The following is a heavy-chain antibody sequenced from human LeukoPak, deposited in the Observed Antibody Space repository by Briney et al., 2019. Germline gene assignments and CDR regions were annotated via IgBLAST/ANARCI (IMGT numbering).Heavy chain of an antibody. J-gene: IGHJ5*02. CDR3: VRDLSGWSDP. Sequence: ASVKVSCKASGYTFTSYDINWVRQATGQGLEWMGWMNPNSGYTGCAQKFQGRVTMTRNTSISTAYLELSSLRSEDSGVYYCVRDLSGWSDPWGQGTLVTVSS. CDR2: MNPNSGYT. CDR1: GYTFTSYD. V-gene: IGHV1-8*01. D-gene: IGHD3-3*01.